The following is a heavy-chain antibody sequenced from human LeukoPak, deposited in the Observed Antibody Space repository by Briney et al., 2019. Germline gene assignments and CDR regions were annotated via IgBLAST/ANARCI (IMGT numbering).Heavy chain of an antibody. CDR2: IKHDGSEK. J-gene: IGHJ4*02. Sequence: PGGSLRLSCVASGFPFDRYWMSWVRLAPGKGLEWVANIKHDGSEKTFVDSVKGRFTISRDNAENSLYLQMNSLRAEDTAVYYCARQPIYEAYFDFWGQGTLVTVSS. D-gene: IGHD3-16*01. CDR1: GFPFDRYW. V-gene: IGHV3-7*01. CDR3: ARQPIYEAYFDF.